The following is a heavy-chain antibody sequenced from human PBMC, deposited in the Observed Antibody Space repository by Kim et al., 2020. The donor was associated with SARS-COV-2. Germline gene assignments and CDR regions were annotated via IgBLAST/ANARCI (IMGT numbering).Heavy chain of an antibody. CDR3: ARGLRLGELSLNPP. Sequence: GGSLRLSCAASGFTFSSYSMNWVRQAPGKGLEWVSSISSSSSYIYYADSVKGRFTISRDNAKNSLYLQMNSLRAEDTAVYYCARGLRLGELSLNPPWGQGTLVTVSS. J-gene: IGHJ5*02. D-gene: IGHD3-16*02. CDR1: GFTFSSYS. CDR2: ISSSSSYI. V-gene: IGHV3-21*01.